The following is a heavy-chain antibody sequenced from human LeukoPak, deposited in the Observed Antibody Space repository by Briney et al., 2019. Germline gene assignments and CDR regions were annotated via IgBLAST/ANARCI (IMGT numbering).Heavy chain of an antibody. J-gene: IGHJ4*02. D-gene: IGHD1-26*01. CDR2: TSSDERNK. Sequence: PGRPLRLSCAASGFTFSNYPMRWVRQAPGKGLEWVAVTSSDERNKHYSGSVKGRFTISRDNSKSTLYLQMSSLRPEDTALYYCARDILGNRGTYDSDYWGQGTLVTVSS. V-gene: IGHV3-30*04. CDR1: GFTFSNYP. CDR3: ARDILGNRGTYDSDY.